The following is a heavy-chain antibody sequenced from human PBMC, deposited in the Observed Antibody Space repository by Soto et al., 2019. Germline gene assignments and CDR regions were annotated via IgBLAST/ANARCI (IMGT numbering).Heavy chain of an antibody. CDR2: IIPMFETP. V-gene: IGHV1-69*13. Sequence: ASAKVSRTASGGSVWISAVGWVRQAPGQGLEWMGGIIPMFETPNYAQRFQGRVTIIADEPSNTVYLDLSSLTSEDSAVYYCARDSTAMGMTSFDSWGHGTLVTVSS. CDR3: ARDSTAMGMTSFDS. J-gene: IGHJ4*01. CDR1: GGSVWISA. D-gene: IGHD5-18*01.